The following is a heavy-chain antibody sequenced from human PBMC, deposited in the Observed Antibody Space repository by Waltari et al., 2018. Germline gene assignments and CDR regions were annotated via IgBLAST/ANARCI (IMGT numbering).Heavy chain of an antibody. CDR3: ARLGGKNAPAGY. CDR1: GSSFSTSC. V-gene: IGHV3-7*01. Sequence: EVQLVKSGGGVVEPVGSLRLACAPLGSSFSTSCLISFRQTPGKGLEWAANIKQEGSETYYVDSVNGRFTISRDNAKNSLYLQMNSLRAEDTAVYYCARLGGKNAPAGYWGQGTLVTVSS. J-gene: IGHJ4*02. CDR2: IKQEGSET. D-gene: IGHD6-25*01.